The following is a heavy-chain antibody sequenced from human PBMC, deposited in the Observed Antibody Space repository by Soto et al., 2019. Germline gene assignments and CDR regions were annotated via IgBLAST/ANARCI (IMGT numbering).Heavy chain of an antibody. J-gene: IGHJ5*01. V-gene: IGHV4-31*03. D-gene: IGHD2-2*02. Sequence: PSEPLSLTCTVSGGSITTGGSYWSWIRQHPGKGLEWIGNIYHSGNTYYNPSLKSRLTISVDTSKNHFSLMVDSVTAADTAVYYCASAIVQVLYGKPHFDSCGQGNLVTVYS. CDR2: IYHSGNT. CDR3: ASAIVQVLYGKPHFDS. CDR1: GGSITTGGSY.